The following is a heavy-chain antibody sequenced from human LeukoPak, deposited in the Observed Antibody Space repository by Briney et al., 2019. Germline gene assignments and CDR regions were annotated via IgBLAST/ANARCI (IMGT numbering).Heavy chain of an antibody. D-gene: IGHD5/OR15-5a*01. CDR1: GYTLTELS. Sequence: ASVKVSCKVSGYTLTELSMHWVRQAPGKGLEWMGGFDPEDGETIYAQKFQGRVTMTEDTSTDTAYMELSSLRSEDTAVYYCATDGGSVYAVVLDYWGQGTLVTVSS. CDR2: FDPEDGET. J-gene: IGHJ4*02. V-gene: IGHV1-24*01. CDR3: ATDGGSVYAVVLDY.